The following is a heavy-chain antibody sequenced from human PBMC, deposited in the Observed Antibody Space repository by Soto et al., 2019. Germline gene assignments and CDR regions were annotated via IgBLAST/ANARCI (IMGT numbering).Heavy chain of an antibody. Sequence: SETLSLTCTVSGGSISSYYWSWIRQPPGKGLEWIGYIYYSGSTNYNPSLKSRVTISVDTSKNQFSLKLSSVTAADTAVYYCARARYGPYYYYMDVWGKGTTVTVSS. CDR1: GGSISSYY. CDR2: IYYSGST. J-gene: IGHJ6*03. V-gene: IGHV4-59*08. D-gene: IGHD5-18*01. CDR3: ARARYGPYYYYMDV.